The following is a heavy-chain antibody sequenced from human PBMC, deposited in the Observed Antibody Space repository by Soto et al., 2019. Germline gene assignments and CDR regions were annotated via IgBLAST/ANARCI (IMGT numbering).Heavy chain of an antibody. D-gene: IGHD5-12*01. J-gene: IGHJ4*02. V-gene: IGHV4-34*01. CDR2: INHSGST. CDR3: ATSKSGSPVGY. CDR1: GGSFSGYY. Sequence: PSETLSLTCAVHGGSFSGYYWSWIRQPPGKGLEWIGEINHSGSTNYNPSLKSRVTISVDTSKNQFSLKLSSVTAADTAVYYCATSKSGSPVGYWGQGTLVTVS.